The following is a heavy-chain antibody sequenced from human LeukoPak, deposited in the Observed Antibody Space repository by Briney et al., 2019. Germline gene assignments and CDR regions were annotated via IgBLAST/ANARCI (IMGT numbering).Heavy chain of an antibody. D-gene: IGHD2-21*01. Sequence: GGSLRLSCVASGFTFNNYAMCWVRQAPGKGLEWVSAIIRSGGSTYYADSVKGRFTISRDNSKNTLYLQVNSLRAEDTAVYYCAKDLTLYGDFPYFDYWGQGTLVTVSS. CDR2: IIRSGGST. V-gene: IGHV3-23*01. CDR3: AKDLTLYGDFPYFDY. J-gene: IGHJ4*02. CDR1: GFTFNNYA.